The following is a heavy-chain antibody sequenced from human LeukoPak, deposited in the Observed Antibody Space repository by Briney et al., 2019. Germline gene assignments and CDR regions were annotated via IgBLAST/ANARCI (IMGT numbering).Heavy chain of an antibody. V-gene: IGHV4-59*01. D-gene: IGHD4-11*01. CDR3: ARIVDYTFFDN. CDR2: IYYSGSS. J-gene: IGHJ4*02. Sequence: SETLSLTCTVSGGSISSYHWSWIRQPPGKGLEWIAYIYYSGSSNYNPSLKSRVTMSVDTSRHHFSLKLSSVTAADTAVYYCARIVDYTFFDNWGQGTLVTVSS. CDR1: GGSISSYH.